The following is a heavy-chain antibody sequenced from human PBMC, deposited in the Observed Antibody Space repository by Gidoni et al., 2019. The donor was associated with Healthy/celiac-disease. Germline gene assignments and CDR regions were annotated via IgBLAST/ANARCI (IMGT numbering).Heavy chain of an antibody. D-gene: IGHD1-26*01. V-gene: IGHV3-23*01. CDR2: ISGSGGST. CDR1: GFTFSSYA. J-gene: IGHJ4*02. CDR3: AKDKHSGSYQFDY. Sequence: EVQLLESGGGLVQPGGSLRLSCAASGFTFSSYAMSWVRQAPGKGLEWVSAISGSGGSTYYADAVTGRFTISRDNSKNTLYLQMNSLRAEDTAVYYCAKDKHSGSYQFDYWGQGTLVTVSS.